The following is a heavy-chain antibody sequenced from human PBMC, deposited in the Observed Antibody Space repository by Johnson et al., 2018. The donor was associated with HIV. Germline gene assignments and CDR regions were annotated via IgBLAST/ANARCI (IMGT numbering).Heavy chain of an antibody. J-gene: IGHJ3*02. CDR1: GFTFSSYA. CDR2: ISYDGTNA. D-gene: IGHD1-26*01. Sequence: QVQLVESGGGVVQPGRSLRLSCAASGFTFSSYAMHWVRQTPGKGLEWVAVISYDGTNADYGDSVKGRFTISRDNSKNTLYLQMNSLRAEDTAVYYCAKRMGGEAFDIWGQGTMVTVSS. V-gene: IGHV3-30-3*01. CDR3: AKRMGGEAFDI.